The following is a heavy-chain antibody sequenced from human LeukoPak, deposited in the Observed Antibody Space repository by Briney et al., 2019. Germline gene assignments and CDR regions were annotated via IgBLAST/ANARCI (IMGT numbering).Heavy chain of an antibody. Sequence: PGGSLGLSCAGAGFTFGDYAVSWVRQAPGKGLEWVGFIRSKRYGGATGYATSVKGRFTISRDDSKSIAYLQVNSLETEDTAVYYCSRDNLYCNSASCTDYYYYYMGVWGKGTTVTVSS. CDR2: IRSKRYGGAT. CDR1: GFTFGDYA. V-gene: IGHV3-49*04. D-gene: IGHD2/OR15-2a*01. CDR3: SRDNLYCNSASCTDYYYYYMGV. J-gene: IGHJ6*03.